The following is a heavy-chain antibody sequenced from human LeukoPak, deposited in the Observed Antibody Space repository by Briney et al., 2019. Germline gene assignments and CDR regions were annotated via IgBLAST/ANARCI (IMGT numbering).Heavy chain of an antibody. J-gene: IGHJ4*02. CDR2: IIWNSGGI. CDR1: GFTFYDYA. D-gene: IGHD1-26*01. V-gene: IGHV3-9*01. CDR3: AKASYYGDYFDY. Sequence: GGSLILSCAASGFTFYDYAMHWVRHDPGEGVEEVSGIIWNSGGIAYADSLKGRFITFRENAKKSLYLQMNSLRTEDTALYYCAKASYYGDYFDYWGQGPLVTVSS.